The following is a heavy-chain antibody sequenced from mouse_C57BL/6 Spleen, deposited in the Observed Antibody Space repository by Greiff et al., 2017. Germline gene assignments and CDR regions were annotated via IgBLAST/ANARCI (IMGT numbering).Heavy chain of an antibody. CDR3: ARYYGCFDY. V-gene: IGHV7-3*01. Sequence: EVKVEESGGGLVQPGGSLSLSCAASGFTFTDYYMSWVRQPPGKALEWLGFIRNKANGYTTEYSASVKGRFTISRDNSQSILYLQMNALRAEDSATYYCARYYGCFDYWGQGTTLTVSS. CDR1: GFTFTDYY. D-gene: IGHD1-1*01. CDR2: IRNKANGYTT. J-gene: IGHJ2*01.